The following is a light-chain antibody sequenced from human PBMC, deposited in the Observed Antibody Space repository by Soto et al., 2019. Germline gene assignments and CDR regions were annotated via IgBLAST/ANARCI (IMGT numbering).Light chain of an antibody. CDR2: DVS. CDR3: SSYAGTHIV. CDR1: SSDVGVYNS. Sequence: QSVLTQPPSASGSPGQSVTISCTGTSSDVGVYNSVSWYQQHPAQAPKLMIYDVSKRPSGVPDRFSGSKSGNMASLTVSGLQAEDEADYYCSSYAGTHIVFGTGTKVTVL. V-gene: IGLV2-8*01. J-gene: IGLJ1*01.